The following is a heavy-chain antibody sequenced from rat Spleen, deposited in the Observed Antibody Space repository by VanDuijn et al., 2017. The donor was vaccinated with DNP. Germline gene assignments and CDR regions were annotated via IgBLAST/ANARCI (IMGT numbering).Heavy chain of an antibody. CDR3: ARHYYDGSYYFDY. D-gene: IGHD1-12*02. CDR2: IIYDGSRT. CDR1: GFTFSDSN. J-gene: IGHJ2*01. V-gene: IGHV5-7*01. Sequence: EVQLVESGGGLVQPGRSLKLSCAASGFTFSDSNMAWVRQAPKKGLEWVATIIYDGSRTYYRDSVKGRFTISRDNVKSTLYLQMDSLRSEDTATYYCARHYYDGSYYFDYWGQGVMVTVSS.